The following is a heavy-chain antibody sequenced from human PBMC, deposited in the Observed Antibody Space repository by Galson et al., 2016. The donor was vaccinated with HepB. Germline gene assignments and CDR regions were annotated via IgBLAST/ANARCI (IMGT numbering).Heavy chain of an antibody. J-gene: IGHJ4*02. CDR2: INPNGGST. CDR3: ARGDYDILTAYYGSAGY. V-gene: IGHV1-46*01. CDR1: GYTFTYYY. Sequence: SVKVSCKASGYTFTYYYMHWVRQAPGQGLEWMGIINPNGGSTTYAQNFQGRLTMTRDTSTGTVYMELSSLRSDDTAVYYCARGDYDILTAYYGSAGYWGQGTLVTVSS. D-gene: IGHD3-9*01.